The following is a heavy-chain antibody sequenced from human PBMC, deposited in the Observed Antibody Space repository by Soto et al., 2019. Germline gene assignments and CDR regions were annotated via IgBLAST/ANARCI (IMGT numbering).Heavy chain of an antibody. CDR3: ARSRSGAVADSFDF. CDR2: ISKDGSSK. D-gene: IGHD3-10*01. Sequence: SLRLSCAASGFIFSRYAIHWVRQAPGKGLEWLAVISKDGSSKYYLDSVKGRFTNSRDNSKNTVHLEMNSLRDEDTALYYCARSRSGAVADSFDFWGQGTLVTVSS. V-gene: IGHV3-30*04. CDR1: GFIFSRYA. J-gene: IGHJ4*02.